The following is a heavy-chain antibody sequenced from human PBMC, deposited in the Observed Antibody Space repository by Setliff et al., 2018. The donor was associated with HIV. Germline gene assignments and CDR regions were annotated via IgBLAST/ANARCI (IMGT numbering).Heavy chain of an antibody. Sequence: SETLSLTCGVYGGSFSGYYWTWIRQPPGKGLEWIGEINHRGTTNSNPSLKRRVTISVDTSKNQFSLKLSSVTAADTALYYCARGTTLNVVPDAFDIWGQGTMVTVSS. CDR1: GGSFSGYY. CDR3: ARGTTLNVVPDAFDI. CDR2: INHRGTT. J-gene: IGHJ3*02. V-gene: IGHV4-34*01. D-gene: IGHD4-17*01.